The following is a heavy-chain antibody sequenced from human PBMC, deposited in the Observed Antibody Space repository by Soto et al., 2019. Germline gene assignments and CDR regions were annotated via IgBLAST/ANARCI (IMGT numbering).Heavy chain of an antibody. J-gene: IGHJ6*03. D-gene: IGHD4-4*01. CDR3: ARAQMTTVYYYYYYMDV. Sequence: GGSLRLSCAASGFTFSSYWMSWVRQAPGKGLEWVANIKQEGSEKDYVDSVKGRFTISRDNAKNSLYLQMNSLRAEDTAVYYCARAQMTTVYYYYYYMDVWGKGTTVTVSS. V-gene: IGHV3-7*01. CDR1: GFTFSSYW. CDR2: IKQEGSEK.